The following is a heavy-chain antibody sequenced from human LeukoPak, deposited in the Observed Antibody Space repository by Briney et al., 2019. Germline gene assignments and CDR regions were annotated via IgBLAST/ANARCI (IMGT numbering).Heavy chain of an antibody. V-gene: IGHV4-34*01. Sequence: KPSETLSLTCAVYGGSFSKYFWTWIRQPPGKGLEWIGEINHSGSTNYNPSLKSRVTISLDVSKNQFSLKLSSVTAADTAVYYCARDKRETTDSSWYLGYWGQGTLVTVSS. J-gene: IGHJ4*02. CDR1: GGSFSKYF. D-gene: IGHD6-13*01. CDR3: ARDKRETTDSSWYLGY. CDR2: INHSGST.